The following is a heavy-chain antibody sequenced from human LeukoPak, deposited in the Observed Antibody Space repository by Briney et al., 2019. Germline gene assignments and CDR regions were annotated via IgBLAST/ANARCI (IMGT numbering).Heavy chain of an antibody. CDR3: ATIAAAGEADY. V-gene: IGHV3-30*01. CDR1: GFTFSSYV. Sequence: GGSLRLSCAASGFTFSSYVMHWVRQAPGKGLEWVAVISYDGSNKYYADSVKGRFTISRDNSKNTLYLQMNSLRAEDTAVYYCATIAAAGEADYWGQGALVTVSS. J-gene: IGHJ4*02. D-gene: IGHD6-13*01. CDR2: ISYDGSNK.